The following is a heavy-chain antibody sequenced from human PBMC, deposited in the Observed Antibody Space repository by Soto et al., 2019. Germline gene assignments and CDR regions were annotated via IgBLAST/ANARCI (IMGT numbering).Heavy chain of an antibody. CDR2: VYFTGST. J-gene: IGHJ4*02. CDR1: GGSIHGYY. CDR3: ARSLATPATNIDY. D-gene: IGHD6-6*01. Sequence: SETLSLTCTVSGGSIHGYYWSWIRQPPGKGLEWLGYVYFTGSTNYNPSLKSRVTISVSTSKKQFSLRLTSVTAADTAVYYCARSLATPATNIDYWGQGTLVTVSS. V-gene: IGHV4-59*01.